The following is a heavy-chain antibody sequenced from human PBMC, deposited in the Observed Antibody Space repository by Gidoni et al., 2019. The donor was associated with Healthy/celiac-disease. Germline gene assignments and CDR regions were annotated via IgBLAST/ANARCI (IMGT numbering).Heavy chain of an antibody. D-gene: IGHD3-3*01. CDR2: ISSSSSTI. Sequence: EVQLVESGGGLVQPGGSLSLSCAASGFTFSSYSMNWVRQAPGKGLEWVSYISSSSSTIYYADSVKGRFTISRDNAKNSLYLQMNSLRDEDTAVYYCAREGLDYDFWSGYQSNWFDPWGQGTLVTVSS. CDR1: GFTFSSYS. V-gene: IGHV3-48*02. CDR3: AREGLDYDFWSGYQSNWFDP. J-gene: IGHJ5*02.